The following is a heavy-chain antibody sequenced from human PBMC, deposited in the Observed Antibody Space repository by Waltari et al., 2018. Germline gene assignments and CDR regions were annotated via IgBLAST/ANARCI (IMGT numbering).Heavy chain of an antibody. CDR3: AGDRAIGLFFDY. CDR1: GDSSSGNYW. V-gene: IGHV4-4*02. Sequence: QVQLQESGQGLVQPSGTLTLPCAVSGDSSSGNYWWSWVRQSPEKGLEWIGQVHHSGKPHYNPSLQSRVTISVDKPKNQFSLNLNSVTAADTAIYYCAGDRAIGLFFDYWGRGTLVTVSS. CDR2: VHHSGKP. J-gene: IGHJ4*02. D-gene: IGHD2-2*01.